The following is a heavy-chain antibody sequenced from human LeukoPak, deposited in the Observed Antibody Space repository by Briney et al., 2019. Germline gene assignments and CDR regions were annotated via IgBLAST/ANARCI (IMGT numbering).Heavy chain of an antibody. Sequence: ASVKVSCKASGYTFTGYYMHWVRQAPGQGLEWMGWINPNSGGTNYAQKFQGRVTMTRDTSISTAYVELSRLRSDDTAVYYCARERISGWYCDYWGQGTLVTVSS. CDR2: INPNSGGT. V-gene: IGHV1-2*02. CDR3: ARERISGWYCDY. CDR1: GYTFTGYY. D-gene: IGHD6-19*01. J-gene: IGHJ4*02.